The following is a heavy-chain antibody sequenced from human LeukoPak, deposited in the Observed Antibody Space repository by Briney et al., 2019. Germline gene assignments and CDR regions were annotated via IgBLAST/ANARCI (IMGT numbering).Heavy chain of an antibody. J-gene: IGHJ2*01. CDR2: INHSGST. Sequence: SETLSLTCTVSGGSISSGGYYWSWIRQPPGKGLEWIGEINHSGSTNYNPSLKSRVTISVDTSKNQFSLKLSSVTAADTAVYYCARGRYCSSTSCPGRYFDLWGRGTLVTVSS. D-gene: IGHD2-2*01. CDR3: ARGRYCSSTSCPGRYFDL. V-gene: IGHV4-39*07. CDR1: GGSISSGGYY.